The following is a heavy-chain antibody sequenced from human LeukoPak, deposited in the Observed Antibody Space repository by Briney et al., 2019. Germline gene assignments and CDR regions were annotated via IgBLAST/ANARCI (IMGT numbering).Heavy chain of an antibody. CDR1: GASISSYY. CDR2: IYSGST. CDR3: ARGGFSGSYVRFDY. D-gene: IGHD1-26*01. V-gene: IGHV4-59*01. J-gene: IGHJ4*02. Sequence: PSETLSLTCTVSGASISSYYWNWIRHPPGKGLEWIGYIYSGSTKYNPSLKSRVTISADTSKNQFSLRLSSVTAADTAFYYCARGGFSGSYVRFDYWGQGTLVTVSS.